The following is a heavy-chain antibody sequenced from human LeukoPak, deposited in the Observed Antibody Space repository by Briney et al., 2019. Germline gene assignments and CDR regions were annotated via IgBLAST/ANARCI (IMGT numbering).Heavy chain of an antibody. CDR1: GSTFSSYA. D-gene: IGHD3-3*01. CDR3: SKGSYDFWSGYHDY. J-gene: IGHJ4*02. V-gene: IGHV3-23*01. CDR2: ISGSGGST. Sequence: QPGGSLRLSCAASGSTFSSYAMSWVRQAPGKGLEWVSAISGSGGSTYYADSVKGRFTISRDNSKNTLYLQMNSLRAEDTAVYYCSKGSYDFWSGYHDYWGQGTLVTFSS.